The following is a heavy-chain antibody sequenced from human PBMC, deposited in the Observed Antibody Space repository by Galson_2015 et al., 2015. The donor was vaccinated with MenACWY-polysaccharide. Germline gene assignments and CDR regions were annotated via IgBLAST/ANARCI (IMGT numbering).Heavy chain of an antibody. CDR1: GYSLTTLS. CDR2: FDPEDDEI. CDR3: ALDYGSGMGGLFEL. Sequence: SVKVSCKVSGYSLTTLSIHRIRQPPGKGLEWMGGFDPEDDEIIYEHKFQGRLIMTEDTSTDTDHKDLSSLTSEDTAVYYCALDYGSGMGGLFELWGQGTTVIVSS. J-gene: IGHJ3*01. D-gene: IGHD3-10*01. V-gene: IGHV1-24*01.